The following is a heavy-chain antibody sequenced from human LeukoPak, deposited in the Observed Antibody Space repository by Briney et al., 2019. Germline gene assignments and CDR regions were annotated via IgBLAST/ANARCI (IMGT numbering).Heavy chain of an antibody. CDR2: ISYDGSNK. Sequence: GGSLRLSCAASGFTFSSYAMHWVRQAPGKGLEWVAVISYDGSNKYYADSVKGRFTISRDNSKNTLYLQMNSLRAEDTAVYYCARDDDSTNWFDPWGQGTLVTVSS. D-gene: IGHD3-22*01. CDR3: ARDDDSTNWFDP. V-gene: IGHV3-30-3*01. CDR1: GFTFSSYA. J-gene: IGHJ5*02.